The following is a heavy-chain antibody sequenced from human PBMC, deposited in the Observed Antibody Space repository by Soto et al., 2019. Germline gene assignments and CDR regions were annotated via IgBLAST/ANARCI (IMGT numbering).Heavy chain of an antibody. CDR2: IYPGDSDT. D-gene: IGHD5-18*01. CDR3: ARQEYSYGYGRPMDV. CDR1: GYSFTSYW. Sequence: PGESLKISCKGSGYSFTSYWIGWVRQMPGKGLEWMGIIYPGDSDTRYSPSFQGQVTISADKSISTAYLQWSSLKASDTAMYYCARQEYSYGYGRPMDVWGKVTRVTVGS. V-gene: IGHV5-51*01. J-gene: IGHJ6*04.